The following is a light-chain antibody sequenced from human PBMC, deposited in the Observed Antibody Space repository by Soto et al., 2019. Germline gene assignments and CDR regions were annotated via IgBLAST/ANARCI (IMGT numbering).Light chain of an antibody. CDR2: DAS. Sequence: DIQMTQSPSSLSASVGDRVTIACQASEDITNYLSWFQQKPGKAPKLLIYDASKLEAGVPSRFIGSASGADFTFTISSLAAEDIATYFCQQYDDLPYTFGQGTKLEIK. J-gene: IGKJ2*01. CDR3: QQYDDLPYT. V-gene: IGKV1-33*01. CDR1: EDITNY.